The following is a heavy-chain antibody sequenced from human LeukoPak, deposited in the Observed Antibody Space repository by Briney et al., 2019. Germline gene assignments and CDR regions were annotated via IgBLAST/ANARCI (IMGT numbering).Heavy chain of an antibody. CDR3: AREPSYYGSGSYWNYFDY. J-gene: IGHJ4*02. CDR2: INHSGST. Sequence: SEALSLTCAVYGGSFSGYYWSWIRQPPGKGLEWIGEINHSGSTNYNPSLKSRVTISVDTSKNQFSLKLSSVTAADTAVYYCAREPSYYGSGSYWNYFDYWGQGTLVTVSS. CDR1: GGSFSGYY. D-gene: IGHD3-10*01. V-gene: IGHV4-34*01.